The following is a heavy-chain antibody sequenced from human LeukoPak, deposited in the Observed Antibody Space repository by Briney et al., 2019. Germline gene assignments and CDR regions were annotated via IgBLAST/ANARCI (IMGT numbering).Heavy chain of an antibody. V-gene: IGHV3-30-3*01. CDR1: GFTFSSYA. CDR3: ASDTNLD. D-gene: IGHD1-1*01. J-gene: IGHJ4*02. Sequence: GRSLRLSCAASGFTFSSYAMHGVRQAPGKGLEWVAVISYDGSNKYYADSVKGRFTISRDNSKNTLYLQMNSLRAEDTAVYYCASDTNLDWGQGTLVPVSS. CDR2: ISYDGSNK.